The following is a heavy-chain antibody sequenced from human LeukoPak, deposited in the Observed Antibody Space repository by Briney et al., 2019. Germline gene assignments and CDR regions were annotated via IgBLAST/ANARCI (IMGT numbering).Heavy chain of an antibody. J-gene: IGHJ6*03. V-gene: IGHV4-31*11. CDR3: ARGWGYYYYYMDV. Sequence: SQTLSLTCAVSGGSINTGTYYWTWIRQHAGKGLEWIGCISYSGSTYYSPSLEGRVSMSVDTSKNHFSLKVNSVTAADTAVYYCARGWGYYYYYMDVWGNGTTVTVFS. CDR2: ISYSGST. CDR1: GGSINTGTYY. D-gene: IGHD3-16*01.